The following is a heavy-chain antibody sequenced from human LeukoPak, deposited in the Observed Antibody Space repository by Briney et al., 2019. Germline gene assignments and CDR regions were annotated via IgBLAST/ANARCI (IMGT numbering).Heavy chain of an antibody. V-gene: IGHV3-23*01. Sequence: CPRLSSAASGFTSSSYAMRSVRQVPGEGLEWVSAISCSGTDTYSADSVNGRFTIYRNNSKSTLYLQMNSLRAEGTAVYYCAKDLGGEGGSGFPGYWGQGTLVTVSS. J-gene: IGHJ4*02. D-gene: IGHD3-10*01. CDR3: AKDLGGEGGSGFPGY. CDR1: GFTSSSYA. CDR2: ISCSGTDT.